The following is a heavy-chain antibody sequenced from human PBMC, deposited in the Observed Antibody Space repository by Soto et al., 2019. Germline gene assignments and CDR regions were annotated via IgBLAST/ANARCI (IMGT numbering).Heavy chain of an antibody. CDR2: IYSGGST. Sequence: EVQLVESGGGLVQPGGSLRLSCAASGFTVSSNYMSWVRQAPGKGLEWVSVIYSGGSTYYADSVKGRFTISRDNSKNTLYLQMNSLRADDTAVYYCARGYCSSTSCYAGGFYYYMDVWGKGTTVTVSS. D-gene: IGHD2-2*01. V-gene: IGHV3-66*01. J-gene: IGHJ6*03. CDR1: GFTVSSNY. CDR3: ARGYCSSTSCYAGGFYYYMDV.